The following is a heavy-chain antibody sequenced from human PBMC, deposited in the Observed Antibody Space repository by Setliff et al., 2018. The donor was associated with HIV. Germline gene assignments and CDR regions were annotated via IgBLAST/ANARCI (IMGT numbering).Heavy chain of an antibody. V-gene: IGHV4-61*09. J-gene: IGHJ4*02. CDR2: IYTSGSA. CDR1: GGSISSGSYY. CDR3: ARGWEWGFLAWPDPYFDY. D-gene: IGHD3-3*01. Sequence: SETLSLTCTVSGGSISSGSYYWSWIRQPAGKGLEWIGHIYTSGSANYNPSLKSRVTISVDTSKNQFSLKLSSVTAADTAVYYCARGWEWGFLAWPDPYFDYWGQGTLVTVSS.